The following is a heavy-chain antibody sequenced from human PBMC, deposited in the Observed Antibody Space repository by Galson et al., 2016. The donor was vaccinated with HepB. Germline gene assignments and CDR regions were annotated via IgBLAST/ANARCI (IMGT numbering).Heavy chain of an antibody. J-gene: IGHJ4*02. D-gene: IGHD3-22*01. Sequence: SVKVSCKASGYTFSTYGMSWVRQAPGQGLEWMGVINPSGGSTKDAQKFQGRVTMTRDTSTSTVYVELSSLRSEDTAVYFCARGGYYDSSGSLRYWGQGTLVTVSS. V-gene: IGHV1-46*01. CDR1: GYTFSTYG. CDR3: ARGGYYDSSGSLRY. CDR2: INPSGGST.